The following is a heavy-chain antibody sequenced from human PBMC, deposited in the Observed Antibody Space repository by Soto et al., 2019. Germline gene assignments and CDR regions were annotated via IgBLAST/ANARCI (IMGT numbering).Heavy chain of an antibody. V-gene: IGHV4-30-4*01. J-gene: IGHJ4*03. D-gene: IGHD3-9*01. CDR2: VSHTGTT. Sequence: QVQLRESGPRLVKASQTLSLSCSVDGGSVRSADYFWSWIRQPPGKALEWTGYVSHTGTTYYNPSLKRRLAISIDTPKKQFSLSLRSVTAADTATYYCARGHYDVLTGFYVRYFDYWGRGTLVTVSS. CDR1: GGSVRSADYF. CDR3: ARGHYDVLTGFYVRYFDY.